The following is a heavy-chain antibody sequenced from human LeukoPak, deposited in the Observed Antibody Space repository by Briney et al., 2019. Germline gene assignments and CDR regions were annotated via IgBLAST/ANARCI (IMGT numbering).Heavy chain of an antibody. CDR1: GGTLSRFA. J-gene: IGHJ5*02. CDR3: ARVVTPRYCSSPSCYWKGWFHP. V-gene: IGHV1-69*13. CDR2: NIPIYGTA. Sequence: ASVKVSGKTSGGTLSRFAISWVRQAPGQGLEWMGENIPIYGTANYAQKFQGRVTITADESTSTAYMELSSLRSEDTAVYYCARVVTPRYCSSPSCYWKGWFHPWGQGTLVIVSS. D-gene: IGHD2-2*01.